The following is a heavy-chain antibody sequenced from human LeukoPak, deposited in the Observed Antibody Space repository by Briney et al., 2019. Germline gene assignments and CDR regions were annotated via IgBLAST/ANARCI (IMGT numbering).Heavy chain of an antibody. CDR1: GGSISSYY. CDR2: IYYSGST. Sequence: PSETLSLTCTVSGGSISSYYWSWIRQPPGKGLEWIGYIYYSGSTNYNPSLKSRVTISVDTSKNQFSLKLSSVTAADTAVYYCARIRSSSWYYNWFDPWGQGTLVTVSS. D-gene: IGHD6-13*01. J-gene: IGHJ5*02. CDR3: ARIRSSSWYYNWFDP. V-gene: IGHV4-59*01.